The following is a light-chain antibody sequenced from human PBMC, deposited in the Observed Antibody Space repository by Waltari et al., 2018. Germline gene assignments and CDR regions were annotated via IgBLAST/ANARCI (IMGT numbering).Light chain of an antibody. CDR1: QRLTNRY. V-gene: IGKV3-20*01. CDR2: GGA. Sequence: RASQRLTNRYLALYQQKPGQEPSLLIYGGASRTAASPDRFIGSGSGTDFTLTISRLEPEDFAVYYCQQYGSSILYTFGQGTKLEIK. CDR3: QQYGSSILYT. J-gene: IGKJ2*01.